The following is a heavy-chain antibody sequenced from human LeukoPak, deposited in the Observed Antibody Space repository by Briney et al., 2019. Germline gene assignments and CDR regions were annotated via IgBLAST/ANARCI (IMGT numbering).Heavy chain of an antibody. CDR3: ARGSDDYDLRDNWFDP. V-gene: IGHV1-8*01. CDR1: GYTFTSYD. J-gene: IGHJ5*02. D-gene: IGHD4-17*01. Sequence: ASVKVSCKASGYTFTSYDINWVRQATGQGLEWMGWMNPNSGNTGYAQKFQGRVTMTRNTSISTAYMELSSLRSEDPAVYYCARGSDDYDLRDNWFDPWGQGTLVTVSS. CDR2: MNPNSGNT.